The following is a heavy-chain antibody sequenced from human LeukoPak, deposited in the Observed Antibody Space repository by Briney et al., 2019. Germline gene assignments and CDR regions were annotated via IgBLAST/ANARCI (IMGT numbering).Heavy chain of an antibody. Sequence: PGGSLRLSCAASGFTFSSYGVHWVRQAPGKGLEWVAVSWYDGSKEYYADSVKGRFTISRDNSKNTLYLQMNSLSTEDTAVYYCAKPRWSANHGESFDYWGQGTLVTVSS. CDR3: AKPRWSANHGESFDY. D-gene: IGHD1-14*01. CDR1: GFTFSSYG. J-gene: IGHJ4*02. CDR2: SWYDGSKE. V-gene: IGHV3-33*06.